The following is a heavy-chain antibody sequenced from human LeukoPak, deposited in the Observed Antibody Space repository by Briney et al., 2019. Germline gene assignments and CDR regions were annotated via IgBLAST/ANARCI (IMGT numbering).Heavy chain of an antibody. CDR1: GFTFSSYA. CDR3: AKDVGSSWSRYFDL. Sequence: GGSLRLSCAASGFTFSSYAMSWVRQAPGKGLEWVSAISGSGGSTYYADSVKGRFTTSRDNSKNTLYLQMNSLRAEDTAVYYCAKDVGSSWSRYFDLWGRGTLVTVSS. V-gene: IGHV3-23*01. D-gene: IGHD6-13*01. CDR2: ISGSGGST. J-gene: IGHJ2*01.